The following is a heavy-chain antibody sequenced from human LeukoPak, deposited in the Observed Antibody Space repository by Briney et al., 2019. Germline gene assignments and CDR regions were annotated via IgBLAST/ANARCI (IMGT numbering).Heavy chain of an antibody. CDR2: ISYDGSNK. D-gene: IGHD3-10*01. Sequence: GRSLRLSCAASGFTFSNYGMHWVRQAPGKGLEWVAVISYDGSNKYYADSVKGRFTISRDNSKNTLYLQMNSLRAEDTAVYYCAKEGGGYYYGSGKEEKNYYYGMDVWGQGTTVTVSS. V-gene: IGHV3-30*18. CDR1: GFTFSNYG. J-gene: IGHJ6*02. CDR3: AKEGGGYYYGSGKEEKNYYYGMDV.